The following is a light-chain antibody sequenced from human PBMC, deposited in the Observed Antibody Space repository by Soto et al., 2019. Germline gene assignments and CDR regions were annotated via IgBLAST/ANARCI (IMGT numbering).Light chain of an antibody. CDR2: DAS. Sequence: DIQMTQSPSTLSASVGDRVTITCRASQSISSWLAWYQQKPGKAPKLLIYDASSLESGVPSRFSGSGSGTECPRTISSLPHYDFATYYCQQYNSYPRTFGQGTKVEIK. CDR3: QQYNSYPRT. V-gene: IGKV1-5*01. J-gene: IGKJ1*01. CDR1: QSISSW.